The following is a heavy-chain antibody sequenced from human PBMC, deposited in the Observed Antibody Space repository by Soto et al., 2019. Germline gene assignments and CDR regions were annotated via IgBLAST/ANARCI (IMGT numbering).Heavy chain of an antibody. J-gene: IGHJ6*03. D-gene: IGHD3-10*01. CDR1: GGTFSSYT. CDR2: IIPILGIA. V-gene: IGHV1-69*04. Sequence: GASVKVSCKASGGTFSSYTISWVRQAPGQGLEWMGRIIPILGIANYAQKFQGRVTITADKSTSTAYMELSSLRSEDTAVYYCARDRIEWFGEFDYYYMDVWGKGTTVTVSS. CDR3: ARDRIEWFGEFDYYYMDV.